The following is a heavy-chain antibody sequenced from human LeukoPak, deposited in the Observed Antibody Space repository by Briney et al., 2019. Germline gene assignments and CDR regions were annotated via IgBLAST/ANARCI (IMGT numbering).Heavy chain of an antibody. CDR3: ARVRITIFGVVIIPPDY. J-gene: IGHJ4*02. D-gene: IGHD3-3*01. Sequence: ASVKVSSKASGYTFTSYDINWVRQATGQGLEWMGWMNPNSGNTVYAQKFQGRVTMTRNTSISTAYMELSSLRSEDTAVYYCARVRITIFGVVIIPPDYWGRGTLVTVSS. V-gene: IGHV1-8*01. CDR2: MNPNSGNT. CDR1: GYTFTSYD.